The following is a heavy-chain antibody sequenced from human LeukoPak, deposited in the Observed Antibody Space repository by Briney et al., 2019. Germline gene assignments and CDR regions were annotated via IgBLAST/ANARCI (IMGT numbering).Heavy chain of an antibody. Sequence: GASVKVSCKASGYTFTSYYMHWARQAPGQGLEWMGIINPSGGSTSYAQKFQGRVTMTRDMSTSTVYMELSSLRSEDTAVYYCARGSPLYGLLWFGELNYWGQGTLVTVSS. D-gene: IGHD3-10*01. CDR3: ARGSPLYGLLWFGELNY. CDR1: GYTFTSYY. J-gene: IGHJ4*02. CDR2: INPSGGST. V-gene: IGHV1-46*01.